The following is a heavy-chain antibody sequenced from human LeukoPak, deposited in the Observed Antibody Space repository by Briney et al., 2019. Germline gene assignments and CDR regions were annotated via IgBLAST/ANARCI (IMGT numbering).Heavy chain of an antibody. Sequence: GGSLRLSCAASGFTFSSYAMGWVRQAPGKGLEWVSAISGSGGSTYYADSVKGRFTISRDNSKTTLYLQMNSLRAEDTAVYYCARGVDYYENSGTIDYWGQGTLVTVSS. D-gene: IGHD3-22*01. J-gene: IGHJ4*02. CDR3: ARGVDYYENSGTIDY. CDR1: GFTFSSYA. V-gene: IGHV3-23*01. CDR2: ISGSGGST.